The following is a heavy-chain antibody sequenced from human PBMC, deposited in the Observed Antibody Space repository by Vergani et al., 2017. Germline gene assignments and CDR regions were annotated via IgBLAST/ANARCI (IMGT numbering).Heavy chain of an antibody. J-gene: IGHJ2*01. V-gene: IGHV1-58*02. CDR1: GFTFTSSA. Sequence: QMQLVQSGPEVKKPGTSVKVSCKASGFTFTSSAMQWVRQARGQRLAWIGWIVLGRGNTNYEQKFQERVTITRDMSXSTADMERSSLRSEETAVYYWAADAYDFWRGPNWYFDLWGRGTLVTVSS. D-gene: IGHD3-3*01. CDR2: IVLGRGNT. CDR3: AADAYDFWRGPNWYFDL.